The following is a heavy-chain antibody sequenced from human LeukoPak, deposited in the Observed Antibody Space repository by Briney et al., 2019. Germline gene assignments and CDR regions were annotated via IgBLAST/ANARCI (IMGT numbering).Heavy chain of an antibody. CDR3: ARGNYDILTGFDY. J-gene: IGHJ4*02. D-gene: IGHD3-9*01. V-gene: IGHV4-59*01. Sequence: KTSETLSLTCTVSGGSISSYYWSWIRQPPGKGLEWIGYIYYSGSTNYNPSLKSRVTISVDTSKNQFSLKLSSVTAADTAVYYCARGNYDILTGFDYWGQGTLVTVSS. CDR2: IYYSGST. CDR1: GGSISSYY.